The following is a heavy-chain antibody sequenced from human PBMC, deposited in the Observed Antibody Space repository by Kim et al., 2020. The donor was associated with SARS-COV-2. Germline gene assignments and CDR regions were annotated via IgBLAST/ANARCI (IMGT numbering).Heavy chain of an antibody. D-gene: IGHD6-13*01. J-gene: IGHJ6*02. CDR1: GGTFSSYA. CDR3: ARVRYSSSWNYYYYYGMDV. CDR2: IIPIFGTA. V-gene: IGHV1-69*13. Sequence: SVKVSCKASGGTFSSYAIIWGRQAPGQGLEWMGGIIPIFGTANYAQKFQGRVTITADESTSTAYMELSSLRSEDTALYYCARVRYSSSWNYYYYYGMDVWGQGTTVTVSS.